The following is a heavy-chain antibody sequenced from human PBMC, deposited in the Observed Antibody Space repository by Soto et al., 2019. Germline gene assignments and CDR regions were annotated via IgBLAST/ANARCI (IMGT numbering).Heavy chain of an antibody. Sequence: AASLKVSCKASGGTFSSYAISWVRQAPGQGLEWMGEIIPIFGTANYAQKFQGRVTITADESTSTAYMELSSLRSEDTAVYYCARDRGPSSGYYPSWFDPWGQGTLVNVSS. J-gene: IGHJ5*02. CDR3: ARDRGPSSGYYPSWFDP. V-gene: IGHV1-69*13. D-gene: IGHD3-22*01. CDR2: IIPIFGTA. CDR1: GGTFSSYA.